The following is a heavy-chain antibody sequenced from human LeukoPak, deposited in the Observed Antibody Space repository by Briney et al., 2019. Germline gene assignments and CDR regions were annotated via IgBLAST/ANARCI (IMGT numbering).Heavy chain of an antibody. V-gene: IGHV1-2*02. Sequence: ASVKVSCKASGYTFTAYYMHWVRQAPGQGLEWMGWINPNSGDTNYAQKFQDRVTMTRDTSINTAYMELSRLRSDDTAIYYCARGSNVDTSMVTPFDYWGQGTLVTVSS. D-gene: IGHD5-18*01. CDR3: ARGSNVDTSMVTPFDY. J-gene: IGHJ4*02. CDR2: INPNSGDT. CDR1: GYTFTAYY.